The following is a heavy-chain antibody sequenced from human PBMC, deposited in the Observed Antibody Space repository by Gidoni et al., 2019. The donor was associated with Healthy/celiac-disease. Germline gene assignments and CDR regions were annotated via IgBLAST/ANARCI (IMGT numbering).Heavy chain of an antibody. D-gene: IGHD2-15*01. Sequence: EVQLLESGGGLVQPGGSLRLSCAASGSTLSSYAMSRVRQAPGKVLEWVSAISGSGGSTYSADSVKGRFTISRDNSKNTLYLQMNSLRAEDTAVYYCAKDRPPRSGGSDFDYWGQGTLVTVSS. J-gene: IGHJ4*02. V-gene: IGHV3-23*01. CDR3: AKDRPPRSGGSDFDY. CDR1: GSTLSSYA. CDR2: ISGSGGST.